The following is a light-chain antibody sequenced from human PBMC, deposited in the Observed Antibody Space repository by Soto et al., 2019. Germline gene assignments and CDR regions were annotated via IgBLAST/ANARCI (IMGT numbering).Light chain of an antibody. Sequence: QSVLTQPASVSGSPGQSITISCTGTTGDVGGYDYVSWYQQYPYKAPKLIIYEVTNRPSGISNRFTGSKSGNTAFLTIYGLQAEDEADYYCSSHISGNTRVFGTGTKVTVL. J-gene: IGLJ1*01. CDR1: TGDVGGYDY. V-gene: IGLV2-14*01. CDR3: SSHISGNTRV. CDR2: EVT.